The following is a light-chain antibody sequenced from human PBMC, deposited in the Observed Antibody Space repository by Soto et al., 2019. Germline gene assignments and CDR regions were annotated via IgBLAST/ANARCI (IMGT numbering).Light chain of an antibody. CDR3: QHYGSSPPYT. J-gene: IGKJ2*01. V-gene: IGKV3-20*01. Sequence: ETVLTQSPGTLSLSPGERATLSCRASQSVINNHLAWYQQKPGQAPRLLIYAASGRAAGIPDRVSGSGSGTEFILTISRLEPEDFGVFYCQHYGSSPPYTFGQGTKLEVK. CDR1: QSVINNH. CDR2: AAS.